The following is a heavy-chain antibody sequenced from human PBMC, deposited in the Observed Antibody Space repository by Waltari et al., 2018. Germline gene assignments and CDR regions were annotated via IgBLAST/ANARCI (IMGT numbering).Heavy chain of an antibody. CDR1: GYTFTSYD. Sequence: QVQLVQSGAEVKKPGASVKVSCKASGYTFTSYDINWVRQATEQGLEWMGWMNPNSGNTGYAQKFQGRVTITRNTSISTAYMELSSLRSEDTAVYYCARRKITMIQGVSFAFYGMDVWGQGTTVTVSS. CDR3: ARRKITMIQGVSFAFYGMDV. J-gene: IGHJ6*02. CDR2: MNPNSGNT. D-gene: IGHD3-10*01. V-gene: IGHV1-8*03.